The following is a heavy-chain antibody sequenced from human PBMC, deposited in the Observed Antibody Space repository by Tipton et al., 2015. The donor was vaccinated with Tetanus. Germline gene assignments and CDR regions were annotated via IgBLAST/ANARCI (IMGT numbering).Heavy chain of an antibody. CDR3: AKPKEYSSSSGLDY. CDR2: ISYDGSNK. Sequence: SLRLSCAASGFTFSSYGMHWVRQAPGKGLEWVAVISYDGSNKYYADSVKGRFTISRDNSKNTLYLQMNSLRAEDTAVYYCAKPKEYSSSSGLDYWGQGTLVTVSS. J-gene: IGHJ4*02. V-gene: IGHV3-30*18. CDR1: GFTFSSYG. D-gene: IGHD6-6*01.